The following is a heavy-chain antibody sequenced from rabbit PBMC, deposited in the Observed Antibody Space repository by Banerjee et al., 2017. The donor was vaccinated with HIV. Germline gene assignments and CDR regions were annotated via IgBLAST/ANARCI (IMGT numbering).Heavy chain of an antibody. CDR2: IVAGSSGST. D-gene: IGHD1-1*01. CDR3: ARRVYIGGTIPTYFNL. Sequence: KGLEWIACIVAGSSGSTYYASWAKGRFTISETSSTTVTLQMTSLTAADTATYFCARRVYIGGTIPTYFNLWGQGTLVTVS. V-gene: IGHV1S40*01. J-gene: IGHJ4*01.